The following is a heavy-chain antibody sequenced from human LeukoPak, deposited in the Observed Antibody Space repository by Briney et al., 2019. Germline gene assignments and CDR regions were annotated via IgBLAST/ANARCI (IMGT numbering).Heavy chain of an antibody. J-gene: IGHJ4*02. V-gene: IGHV1-46*01. CDR3: ARSTIHETSHFDY. D-gene: IGHD3-3*01. CDR2: INPSGGST. Sequence: ASVKVSCKASGHTFTSYYMHWVRQAPGQGLEWMGIINPSGGSTSYAQKFQGRVTMTRDTSTSTVYIELSSLRSEDTAVYYCARSTIHETSHFDYWGQGTLVTVSS. CDR1: GHTFTSYY.